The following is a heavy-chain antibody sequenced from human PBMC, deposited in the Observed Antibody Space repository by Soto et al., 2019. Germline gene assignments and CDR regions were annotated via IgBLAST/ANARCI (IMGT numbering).Heavy chain of an antibody. CDR2: IKDGGRT. V-gene: IGHV4-34*01. J-gene: IGHJ4*02. Sequence: QVQLQQWGAGLLKPSETLSLNCAVNGGSLSGYYWSWIRQPPGKGLEWIGEIKDGGRTNYSPSLKSRAIRSSDTSNNQFSLRLYSVTAADTGVYYCARGQEGVVATHWDQGTLVTVSS. CDR1: GGSLSGYY. CDR3: ARGQEGVVATH. D-gene: IGHD5-12*01.